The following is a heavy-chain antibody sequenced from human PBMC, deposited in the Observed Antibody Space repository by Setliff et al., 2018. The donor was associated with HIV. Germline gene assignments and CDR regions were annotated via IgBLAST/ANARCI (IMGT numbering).Heavy chain of an antibody. J-gene: IGHJ6*03. D-gene: IGHD2-2*01. CDR1: GGSISSYY. CDR3: ARGRRSTSSYYYYYYMDV. Sequence: LSLTCTVSGGSISSYYWSWIRQPPRKGLEWIGYIYYSGSTNYNPSLKSRVTISVDTSKNQFSLKLSSVTAADTAVYYCARGRRSTSSYYYYYYMDVWGKGTTVTVSS. V-gene: IGHV4-59*01. CDR2: IYYSGST.